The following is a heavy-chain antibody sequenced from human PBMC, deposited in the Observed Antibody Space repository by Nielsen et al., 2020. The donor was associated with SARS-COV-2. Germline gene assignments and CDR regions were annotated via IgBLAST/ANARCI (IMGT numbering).Heavy chain of an antibody. D-gene: IGHD6-19*01. CDR1: GFTFDDYA. J-gene: IGHJ5*02. CDR2: ISWNSGSI. Sequence: SLKISCAASGFTFDDYAMHWVRQAPGKGLEWVSGISWNSGSIGYADSVKGRFTISRDNAKNSLYLQMNSLRAEDTALYYCAKDIEQWLLVDGYRRFDPWGQGTLDTVSS. V-gene: IGHV3-9*01. CDR3: AKDIEQWLLVDGYRRFDP.